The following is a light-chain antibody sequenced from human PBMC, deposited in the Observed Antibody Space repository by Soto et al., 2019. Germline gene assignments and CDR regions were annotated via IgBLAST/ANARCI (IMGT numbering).Light chain of an antibody. CDR2: EVT. Sequence: QSVLAQPASLSGSRGQSITISCTGARSDVGGYDYVSWYQQYPGKAPKLIIYEVTYRPSGISDRFSGSKSGNTASLTISGLQAEDEADYYCSSYSSSRTRVFGGGTKLTVL. J-gene: IGLJ3*02. CDR3: SSYSSSRTRV. V-gene: IGLV2-14*01. CDR1: RSDVGGYDY.